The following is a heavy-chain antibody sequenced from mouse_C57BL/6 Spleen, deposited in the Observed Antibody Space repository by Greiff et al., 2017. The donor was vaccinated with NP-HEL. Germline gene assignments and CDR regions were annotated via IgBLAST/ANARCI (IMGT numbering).Heavy chain of an antibody. CDR1: GFTFSSYA. Sequence: EVKVEESGGGLVKPGGSLKLSCAASGFTFSSYAMSWVRQTPEKRLEWVATISDGGSYTYYPDNVKGRFTISRDNVKNNLYLQMSHLKSEDTAMYYCARDGFAYWGQGTLVTVSA. CDR2: ISDGGSYT. CDR3: ARDGFAY. V-gene: IGHV5-4*01. J-gene: IGHJ3*01.